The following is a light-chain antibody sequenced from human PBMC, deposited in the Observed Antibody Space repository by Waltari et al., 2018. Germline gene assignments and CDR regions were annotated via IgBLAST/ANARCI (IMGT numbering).Light chain of an antibody. J-gene: IGKJ1*01. CDR2: GAS. Sequence: EIVMTQSPATLSVSPGERATLSCRASQSVSSNLAWYQQKPGQAPRLLIYGASTRAPGIPARFSGSGSGTDFTLTISSLQSEDFALYYCQQYNKWPPWAFGQGTKVEIK. CDR1: QSVSSN. CDR3: QQYNKWPPWA. V-gene: IGKV3-15*01.